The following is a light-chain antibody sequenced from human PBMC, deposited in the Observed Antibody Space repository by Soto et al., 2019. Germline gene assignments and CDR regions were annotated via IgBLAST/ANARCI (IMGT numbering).Light chain of an antibody. CDR2: DIS. V-gene: IGLV2-23*02. CDR1: SSDVGSYNL. J-gene: IGLJ2*01. CDR3: CSYSGSSTFVV. Sequence: QSALTQPASVSGSPGQSITISCTGTSSDVGSYNLVSWYQQHPGKAPTLMIYDISKRATVVSNRFSGSKSGNTASLTISGLQAEDEADYYCCSYSGSSTFVVFGGGTQLTVL.